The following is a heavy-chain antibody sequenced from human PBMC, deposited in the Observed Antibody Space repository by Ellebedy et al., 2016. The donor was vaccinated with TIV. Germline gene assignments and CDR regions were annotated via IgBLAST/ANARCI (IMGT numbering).Heavy chain of an antibody. Sequence: GESLKISXAASGFTFSNAWMSWVRQAPGKGLEWVGRIKSNTDGGTTDYAAPVKGRFTISRDDSKDTLYLQMNSLKTEDTAVYYCTTDGGYCSGGSCYVWADAFDIWGPGTLVTVSS. J-gene: IGHJ3*02. CDR2: IKSNTDGGTT. V-gene: IGHV3-15*01. D-gene: IGHD2-15*01. CDR1: GFTFSNAW. CDR3: TTDGGYCSGGSCYVWADAFDI.